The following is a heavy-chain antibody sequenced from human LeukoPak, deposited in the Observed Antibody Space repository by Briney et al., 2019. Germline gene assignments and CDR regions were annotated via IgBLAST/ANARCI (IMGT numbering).Heavy chain of an antibody. D-gene: IGHD1-26*01. CDR3: ARQPYMLGAYYFDY. Sequence: SETLSITCTVSGGSISSSSYYWGWVRHCPGKGLEWIGYIFYSGSTNYNPSLKSRVTLSVDTSKNQFSLKLGSVTAADTAVYYCARQPYMLGAYYFDYWGQGTLVTVSS. CDR1: GGSISSSSYY. V-gene: IGHV4-61*05. CDR2: IFYSGST. J-gene: IGHJ4*02.